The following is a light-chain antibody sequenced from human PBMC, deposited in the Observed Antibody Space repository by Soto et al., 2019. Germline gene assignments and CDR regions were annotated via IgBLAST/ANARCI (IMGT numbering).Light chain of an antibody. CDR3: HQYGSSPRM. J-gene: IGKJ1*01. Sequence: ERLMTQSPATLSVSPGERATLSCRASQSVDSNLAWYQQKPGQAPRLLIYGASTRATGIPDRFTGSGSGTDFTLTISRLEPEDFAVYYCHQYGSSPRMFGQGTKVDIK. CDR1: QSVDSN. V-gene: IGKV3-20*01. CDR2: GAS.